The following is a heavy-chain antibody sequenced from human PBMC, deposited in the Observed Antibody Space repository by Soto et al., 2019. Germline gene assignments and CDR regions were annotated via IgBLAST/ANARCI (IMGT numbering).Heavy chain of an antibody. CDR2: IYHSGTT. V-gene: IGHV4-38-2*02. J-gene: IGHJ4*02. CDR3: AREGDYYDSFDY. CDR1: GYSIRSGYY. D-gene: IGHD3-3*01. Sequence: SETLSLTCAVSGYSIRSGYYWGWIRQPPGKGLDWIGSIYHSGTTYYNPSLKSRVTISVDTFKNQFSLNVSSVTAADTAVYYCAREGDYYDSFDYWGQGTLVNVS.